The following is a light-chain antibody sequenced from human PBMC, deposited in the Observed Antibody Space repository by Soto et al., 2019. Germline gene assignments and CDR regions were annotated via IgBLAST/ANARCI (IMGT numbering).Light chain of an antibody. V-gene: IGLV2-14*01. Sequence: QSVVTQPASVSGSPGQSITISCTGTTSDVGGYNYVSWYQQHPGKVPKLLIHEVSNRPSGVSNRFSGSKSGNTASLTISGLQAEDEADYYCLSKTSSISYVFGTGTKVTVL. CDR2: EVS. CDR3: LSKTSSISYV. J-gene: IGLJ1*01. CDR1: TSDVGGYNY.